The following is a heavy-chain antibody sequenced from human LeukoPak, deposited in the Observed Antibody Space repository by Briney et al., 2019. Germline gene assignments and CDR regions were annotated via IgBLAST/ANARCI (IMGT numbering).Heavy chain of an antibody. CDR1: GYTFTSYG. CDR2: ISAYNGNT. D-gene: IGHD2-15*01. CDR3: ARDRCSGGSCYSDFDY. J-gene: IGHJ4*02. Sequence: WASVKVSCKASGYTFTSYGISWVRQAPGQGLEWMGWISAYNGNTNYAQKLQGRVTMTTDTSTSTAYMELRSLRSDDTAVYYCARDRCSGGSCYSDFDYWGQGTLVTVSS. V-gene: IGHV1-18*01.